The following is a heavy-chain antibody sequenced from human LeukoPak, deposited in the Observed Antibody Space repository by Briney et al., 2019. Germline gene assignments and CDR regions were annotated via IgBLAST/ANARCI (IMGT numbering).Heavy chain of an antibody. D-gene: IGHD6-19*01. Sequence: GGSLRLSCAASGLTFSTHAMIWVWVRQAPGKGLEWVSALNGATGVTYYADSVKGRFALSRDSSDSTLYLQMNSLRVEDTAMYYCAIKAGLSGGWYWGYWGQGTQVAVSS. CDR3: AIKAGLSGGWYWGY. CDR1: GLTFSTHA. J-gene: IGHJ4*02. CDR2: LNGATGVT. V-gene: IGHV3-23*01.